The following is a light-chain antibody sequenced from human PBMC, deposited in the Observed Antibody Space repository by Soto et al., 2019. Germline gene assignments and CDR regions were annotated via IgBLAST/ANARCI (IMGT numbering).Light chain of an antibody. CDR2: HTS. CDR3: QFYGDPSKT. J-gene: IGKJ1*01. CDR1: QSVGGSF. Sequence: ETALTQSPGTLSLSPGERATLSCRASQSVGGSFLAWYQQRPGQAPRLLIYHTSYRATGIPDRFSGSGSGTDFTLTISRLEPEDFAVYYCQFYGDPSKTFGQGTKVDIK. V-gene: IGKV3-20*01.